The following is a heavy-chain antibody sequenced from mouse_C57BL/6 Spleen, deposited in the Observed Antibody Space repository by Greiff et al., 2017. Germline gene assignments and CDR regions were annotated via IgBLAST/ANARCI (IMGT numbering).Heavy chain of an antibody. D-gene: IGHD1-1*01. CDR1: GFTFSSYG. CDR3: ARLGYYGSSPYYAMDY. J-gene: IGHJ4*01. Sequence: EVMLVESGGDLVKPGGSLKLSCAASGFTFSSYGMSWVRQTPDKRLEWVATISSGGSYTYYPDSVKGRFTISRDNAKNTLYLQMSSLKSEDTAMYYCARLGYYGSSPYYAMDYWGQGTSVTVSS. CDR2: ISSGGSYT. V-gene: IGHV5-6*01.